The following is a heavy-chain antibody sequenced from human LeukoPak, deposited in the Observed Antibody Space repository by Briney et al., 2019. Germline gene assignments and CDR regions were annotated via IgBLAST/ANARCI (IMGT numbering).Heavy chain of an antibody. CDR3: AKDLRSTSSRGAIDY. D-gene: IGHD6-6*01. V-gene: IGHV3-23*01. J-gene: IGHJ4*02. Sequence: GGSLRLSCEVSEFALERYTMSWVRQAPGKGLEWVSGISGSGGTTYYADSVKGRFTISRDNPKNTLYLQMNSLRAEDTAVYYCAKDLRSTSSRGAIDYWGQGTLVTVSS. CDR1: EFALERYT. CDR2: ISGSGGTT.